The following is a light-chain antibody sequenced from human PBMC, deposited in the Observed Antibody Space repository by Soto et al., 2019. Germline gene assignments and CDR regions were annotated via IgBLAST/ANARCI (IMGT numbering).Light chain of an antibody. V-gene: IGKV1-5*01. CDR2: DAS. Sequence: DIQMTQSPSSVSASVGDRVTITCRASQSISGWLAWYQQKPGKAPKLLIYDASSLESGVPSRFSGSGSGTEFSLTISRLQPDDFATYYCQQYNSYSVNAFGQGTKLEIK. CDR1: QSISGW. CDR3: QQYNSYSVNA. J-gene: IGKJ2*01.